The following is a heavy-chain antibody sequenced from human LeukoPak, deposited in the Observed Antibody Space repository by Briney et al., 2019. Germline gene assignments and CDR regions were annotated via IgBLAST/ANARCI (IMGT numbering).Heavy chain of an antibody. Sequence: GGSLRLSCAASGITLSNYAMHWVRQAPGKGLEWVTNISFDGRNTHYVDSVKGRFTISRDNSKNTLYLQMSSLRPEDTAVYYCTRGPATDYYDTSGYCDYWGQGTLVTVSS. CDR1: GITLSNYA. CDR3: TRGPATDYYDTSGYCDY. J-gene: IGHJ4*02. D-gene: IGHD3-22*01. CDR2: ISFDGRNT. V-gene: IGHV3-30*04.